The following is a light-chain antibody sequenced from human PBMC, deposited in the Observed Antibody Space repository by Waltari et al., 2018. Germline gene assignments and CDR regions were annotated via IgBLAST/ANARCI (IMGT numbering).Light chain of an antibody. Sequence: DIQMTQSPSTLSASVGDRVTPTCRASQSISSWLAWYQQKPGKAPKLLIYDAASLESGVPSRFSGSGSGTEFTLTISSLQPDDFATYYCQQYNSYSWTFGQGTKVEIK. CDR1: QSISSW. CDR2: DAA. CDR3: QQYNSYSWT. V-gene: IGKV1-5*01. J-gene: IGKJ1*01.